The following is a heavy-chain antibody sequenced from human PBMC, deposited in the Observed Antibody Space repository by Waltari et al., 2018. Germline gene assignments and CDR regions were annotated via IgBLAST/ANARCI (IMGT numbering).Heavy chain of an antibody. CDR3: ARGRRWQEFSS. Sequence: QVQLQQWGAGLLKPSETLSLTCTVYGASFSGFYWIWIRQPPGKGLEWIGEINQSGGTNYNPSLKSRVTISIDTSKKHFSLKLNSVTAADTAVYYCARGRRWQEFSSWGQGTLVTVSS. CDR2: INQSGGT. V-gene: IGHV4-34*01. CDR1: GASFSGFY. J-gene: IGHJ5*02. D-gene: IGHD3-3*01.